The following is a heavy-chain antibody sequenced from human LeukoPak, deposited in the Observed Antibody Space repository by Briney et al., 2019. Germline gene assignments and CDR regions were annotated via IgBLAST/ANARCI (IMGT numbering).Heavy chain of an antibody. CDR1: GFTFSSYA. CDR2: ISSSSSYI. CDR3: AREKHYYDSSGYSSCMDV. D-gene: IGHD3-22*01. Sequence: GGSLRLSCAASGFTFSSYAMSWVRQAPGKGLEWVSSISSSSSYIYYADSVKGRFTISRDNAKNSLYLQMNSLRAEDTAVYYCAREKHYYDSSGYSSCMDVWGQGTTVTVSS. J-gene: IGHJ6*02. V-gene: IGHV3-21*01.